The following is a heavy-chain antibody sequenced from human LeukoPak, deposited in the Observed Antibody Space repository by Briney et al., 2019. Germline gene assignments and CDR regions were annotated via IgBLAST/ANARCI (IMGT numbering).Heavy chain of an antibody. V-gene: IGHV4-34*01. CDR3: ARKLLTGYYDY. Sequence: SETLSLTCAVYGGSFSDYYWSWIRQPPGKGLEWIGEINDSGSTKYIPSLKSRVTISVDTSKNQFSLKVNSVTAADTAVYYCARKLLTGYYDYWGQGTLVTVSS. CDR1: GGSFSDYY. CDR2: INDSGST. D-gene: IGHD3-9*01. J-gene: IGHJ4*02.